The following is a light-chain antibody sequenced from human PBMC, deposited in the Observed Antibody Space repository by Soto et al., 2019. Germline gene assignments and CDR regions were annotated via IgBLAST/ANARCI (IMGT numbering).Light chain of an antibody. Sequence: QSVLTQPPSVSEAPGQRVTISCTGSSSNIGAGYEAHWYQQVPGTAPKLLIYENNNRPSGVPDRFSGSKSGTSASLAITGLGGEVGGDYYSHSYDGSRSGYFSGAGTKATV. CDR1: SSNIGAGYE. J-gene: IGLJ1*01. CDR3: HSYDGSRSGYF. CDR2: ENN. V-gene: IGLV1-40*01.